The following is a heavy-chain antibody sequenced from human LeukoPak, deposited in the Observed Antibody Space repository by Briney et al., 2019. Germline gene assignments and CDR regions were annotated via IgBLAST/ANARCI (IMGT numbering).Heavy chain of an antibody. CDR2: INHSGST. CDR1: GGSFSGYY. CDR3: ARVPYSSGWFHYGMDV. V-gene: IGHV4-34*01. D-gene: IGHD6-19*01. J-gene: IGHJ6*02. Sequence: SETLSLTCAVYGGSFSGYYWSWIRQPPGKGLEWIGEINHSGSTNYNPSLKSRVTISVDTSKNQFSLKLSSVTAADTAVYYCARVPYSSGWFHYGMDVWGQGTTVTVSS.